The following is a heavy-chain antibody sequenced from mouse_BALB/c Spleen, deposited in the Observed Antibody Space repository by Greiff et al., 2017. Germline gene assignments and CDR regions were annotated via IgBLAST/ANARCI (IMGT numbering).Heavy chain of an antibody. J-gene: IGHJ2*01. CDR3: SYGNFDY. D-gene: IGHD2-1*01. CDR2: IYPGGGYT. CDR1: GYTFTNYW. Sequence: QVQLKESGAELVRPGTSVKISCKASGYTFTNYWLGWVKQRPGHGLEWIGDIYPGGGYTNYNEKFKGKATLTADTSSSTAYMQLSSLTSEDSAVYFCSYGNFDYWGQGTTLTVSS. V-gene: IGHV1-63*02.